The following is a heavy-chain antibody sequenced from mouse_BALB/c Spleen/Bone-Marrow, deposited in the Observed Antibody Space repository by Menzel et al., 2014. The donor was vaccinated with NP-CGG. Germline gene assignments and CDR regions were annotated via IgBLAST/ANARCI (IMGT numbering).Heavy chain of an antibody. CDR2: IHYSGNT. V-gene: IGHV3-1*02. Sequence: DVHLVESGPDLVKPSQSLSLTCTVTGYSITNGYGWHWIRQFPGNKLEWMGYIHYSGNTNYNPSLKSRVSITRDTSKNQFFLQLNSVTTDDTATYYCVRETTVVADFDYWGQGTTLTVSS. CDR1: GYSITNGYG. CDR3: VRETTVVADFDY. J-gene: IGHJ2*01. D-gene: IGHD1-1*01.